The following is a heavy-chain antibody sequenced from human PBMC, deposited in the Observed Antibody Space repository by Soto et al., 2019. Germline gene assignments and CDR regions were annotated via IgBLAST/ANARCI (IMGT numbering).Heavy chain of an antibody. CDR1: GDSITNNNW. D-gene: IGHD3-10*01. CDR3: ARTSGGTYSFDP. CDR2: MHHGGNP. J-gene: IGHJ5*02. V-gene: IGHV4-4*02. Sequence: QVQLQESGPGLVKPSGTLSLTCAVSGDSITNNNWWTWLRQSPGKGLEWIGEMHHGGNPDYNPSLRSRVTISVDKSMNQFSLHLSSVTAAESAVYYCARTSGGTYSFDPWGQGTLVTVSS.